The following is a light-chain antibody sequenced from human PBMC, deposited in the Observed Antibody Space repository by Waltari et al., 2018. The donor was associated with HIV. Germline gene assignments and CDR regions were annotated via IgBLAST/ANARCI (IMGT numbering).Light chain of an antibody. Sequence: QSVLTQPPSVSGAPGQRVTISCTGSSSNIGAGYDVHWYQQLPGTAPKLLIYGNINRPSGVPDRFSGSKSGTSASLTISGLQGEDEADYHCSSHSTTGTPVLFGGGTKLTVL. CDR3: SSHSTTGTPVL. V-gene: IGLV1-40*01. J-gene: IGLJ2*01. CDR1: SSNIGAGYD. CDR2: GNI.